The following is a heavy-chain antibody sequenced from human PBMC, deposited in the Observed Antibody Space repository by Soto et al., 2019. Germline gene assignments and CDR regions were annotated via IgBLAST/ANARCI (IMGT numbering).Heavy chain of an antibody. V-gene: IGHV3-30-3*01. Sequence: GGSLRLSCAASGFTFSSYAMHWVRQAPGKGLEWVAVISYDGSNKYYADSVKGRFTISRDNSKNTLYLQMNSLRAEDTAVYYCAIGCSTSCYLKYYYFGMDVWGQGTTDTVSS. CDR3: AIGCSTSCYLKYYYFGMDV. D-gene: IGHD2-2*01. CDR1: GFTFSSYA. J-gene: IGHJ6*02. CDR2: ISYDGSNK.